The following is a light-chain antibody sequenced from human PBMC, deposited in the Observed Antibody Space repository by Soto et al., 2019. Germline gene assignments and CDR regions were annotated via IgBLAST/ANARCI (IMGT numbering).Light chain of an antibody. V-gene: IGKV2-28*01. CDR2: LGS. J-gene: IGKJ1*01. Sequence: IVITQSPLSLSVTPGEAASISCMSSARLLHKNGYNYVDWYMQKPGQSPQLLIYLGSNRASGVPDRFSGSGSDTYFTLEISRVEADDVGVYYCMQPLENFRTFGQGTK. CDR1: ARLLHKNGYNY. CDR3: MQPLENFRT.